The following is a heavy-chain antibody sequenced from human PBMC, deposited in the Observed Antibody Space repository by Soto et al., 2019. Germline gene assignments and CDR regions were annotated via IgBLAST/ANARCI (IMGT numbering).Heavy chain of an antibody. Sequence: QVQLVQSGAEVKKPGSSVKVSCKASGGTFSSYAISWVRQAPGQGLEWMGGIIPIFGTANYAQKFQGRVTITADESTSTAYMEPSSLRSDDTAVYYCASVGIAVAGKGYFDFWGQGTLVTVSS. D-gene: IGHD6-19*01. CDR2: IIPIFGTA. CDR3: ASVGIAVAGKGYFDF. CDR1: GGTFSSYA. V-gene: IGHV1-69*01. J-gene: IGHJ4*02.